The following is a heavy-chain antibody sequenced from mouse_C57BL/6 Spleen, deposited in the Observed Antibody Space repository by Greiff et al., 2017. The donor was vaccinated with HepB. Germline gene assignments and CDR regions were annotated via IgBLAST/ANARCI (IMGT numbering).Heavy chain of an antibody. D-gene: IGHD1-1*01. Sequence: DVQLQESGPELVKPGASVKIPCKASGYTFTDYNMDWVKQSHGKSLEWIGDINPNNGGTIYNQKFKGKATLTVDKSSSTAYMELRSLTSEDTAVYYCARRGIYYYGSSLYAMDYWGQGTSVTVSS. J-gene: IGHJ4*01. CDR2: INPNNGGT. CDR3: ARRGIYYYGSSLYAMDY. V-gene: IGHV1-18*01. CDR1: GYTFTDYN.